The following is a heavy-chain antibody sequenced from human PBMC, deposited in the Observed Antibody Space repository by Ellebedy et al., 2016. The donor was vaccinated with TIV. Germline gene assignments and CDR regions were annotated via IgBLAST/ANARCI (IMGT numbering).Heavy chain of an antibody. V-gene: IGHV4-34*01. J-gene: IGHJ4*02. CDR1: GGSISSGGYY. CDR3: ARRGYSGYVWDY. D-gene: IGHD5-12*01. CDR2: INHSGST. Sequence: SETLSLXXAVSGGSISSGGYYWSWIRQPPGKGLEWIGEINHSGSTNYNPSLKSRVTISVDTSKNQFSLKLSSVTAADTAVYYCARRGYSGYVWDYWGQGTLVTVSS.